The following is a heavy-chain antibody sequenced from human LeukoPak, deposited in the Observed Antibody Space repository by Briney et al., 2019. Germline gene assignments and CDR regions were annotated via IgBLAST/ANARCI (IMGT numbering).Heavy chain of an antibody. J-gene: IGHJ6*04. CDR3: AALGITMIGGV. Sequence: GSLRLSCAASGFTFRSYEMNWVRQAPGKGLEWGSYISSSGSTIYYADSVKGRFTISRDNAKNSLYLQMNSLRAEDTAVYYCAALGITMIGGVWGKGTTVTISS. D-gene: IGHD3-10*02. CDR1: GFTFRSYE. V-gene: IGHV3-48*03. CDR2: ISSSGSTI.